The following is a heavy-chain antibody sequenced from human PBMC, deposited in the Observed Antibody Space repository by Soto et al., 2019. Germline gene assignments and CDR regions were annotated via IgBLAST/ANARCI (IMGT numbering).Heavy chain of an antibody. D-gene: IGHD6-19*01. CDR3: AADNGIAVAGDDFDI. CDR2: IVVGSGNT. CDR1: GFTFTSSA. V-gene: IGHV1-58*01. Sequence: GASVKVSCKASGFTFTSSAVQWVRQARGQRLERIGWIVVGSGNTNYAQKFQERVTITREMSTSTAYMELSSLRSEDTAVYYCAADNGIAVAGDDFDIWGQGTLLTV. J-gene: IGHJ3*02.